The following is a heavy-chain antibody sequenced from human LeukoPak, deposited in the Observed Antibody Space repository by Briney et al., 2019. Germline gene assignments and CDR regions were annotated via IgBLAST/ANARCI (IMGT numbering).Heavy chain of an antibody. CDR2: ISGSGGST. V-gene: IGHV3-23*01. Sequence: ETLSLTCTVSGGSISSGGYYWSWVRQAPGKGLEWVSAISGSGGSTYYADSVKGRFTISRDNSKNTLYLQMNSLRAEDTAVYYCAIDVGATSYWGQGTLVTVSS. CDR3: AIDVGATSY. CDR1: GGSISSGGYY. D-gene: IGHD1-26*01. J-gene: IGHJ4*02.